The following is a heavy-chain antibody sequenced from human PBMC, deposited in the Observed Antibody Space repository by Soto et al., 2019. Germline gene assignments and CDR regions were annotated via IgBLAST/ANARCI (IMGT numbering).Heavy chain of an antibody. J-gene: IGHJ6*02. Sequence: SVEVTCKASGGTFSSYSMSWARQAHGQGLEWMGGIIPIFGTANYAQKFQGRVTTTADKSTSTAYMELSSLRSEDTAVYYCARDSDSSGDSRYYYYYYGMDVWGQGTTVTVSS. CDR2: IIPIFGTA. V-gene: IGHV1-69*06. CDR3: ARDSDSSGDSRYYYYYYGMDV. CDR1: GGTFSSYS. D-gene: IGHD3-22*01.